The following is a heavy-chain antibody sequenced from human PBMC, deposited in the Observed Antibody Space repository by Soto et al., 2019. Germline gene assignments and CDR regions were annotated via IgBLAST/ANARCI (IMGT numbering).Heavy chain of an antibody. CDR3: ARGRSNHYGSSPPPRFDP. V-gene: IGHV3-13*01. CDR1: GFIFSTYD. Sequence: EVQLVESGGGLVQPGGSLRLSCAASGFIFSTYDMHWVRQATGKGLEWVSAIGTLRDTYYLDSVKGRFTISRENARNSVYLQMNSLGAGDTAVYYCARGRSNHYGSSPPPRFDPWGRGTLVTVSS. D-gene: IGHD3-10*01. CDR2: IGTLRDT. J-gene: IGHJ5*02.